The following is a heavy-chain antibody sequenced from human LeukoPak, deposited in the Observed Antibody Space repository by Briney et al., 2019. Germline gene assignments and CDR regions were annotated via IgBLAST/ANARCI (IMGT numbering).Heavy chain of an antibody. CDR3: AKVGANMVRGVIMRTYLDY. CDR2: ISGSGGST. CDR1: GFTFSSYA. Sequence: PGGSLSLSCAASGFTFSSYAMSWVRQAPGKGLEWVSAISGSGGSTYYADSVKGRFTISRDNSKNTLYLQMNSLRAEDTAVYYCAKVGANMVRGVIMRTYLDYWGQGTLVTVSS. D-gene: IGHD3-10*01. V-gene: IGHV3-23*01. J-gene: IGHJ4*02.